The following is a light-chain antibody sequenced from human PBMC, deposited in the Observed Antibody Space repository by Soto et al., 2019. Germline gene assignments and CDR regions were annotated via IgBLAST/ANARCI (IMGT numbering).Light chain of an antibody. CDR3: QQYGTSPPIT. Sequence: ENVLTQSPGTLSFSPGEGATLSCRAVQSVAGDYVAWYQQKPGLAPSLLIYGASTRATGIPARFSGSGSGTEFTLTISSLQSEDVAVYYCQQYGTSPPITFGQGTRLEIK. J-gene: IGKJ5*01. V-gene: IGKV3-20*01. CDR1: QSVAGDY. CDR2: GAS.